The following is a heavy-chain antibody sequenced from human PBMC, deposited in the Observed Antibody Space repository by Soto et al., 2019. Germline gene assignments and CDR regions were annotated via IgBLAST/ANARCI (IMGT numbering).Heavy chain of an antibody. CDR1: GFTFSSYW. CDR2: INSDGSST. Sequence: GGSLRLSCAASGFTFSSYWMHWVRQAPGKGLGWVSRINSDGSSTSYADTVKGRFTISRDNAKNTLYLQMNSLRAEDTAVYYCARRGDGYNYYYYGMDVWGQGTTVTVSS. V-gene: IGHV3-74*01. D-gene: IGHD5-12*01. CDR3: ARRGDGYNYYYYGMDV. J-gene: IGHJ6*02.